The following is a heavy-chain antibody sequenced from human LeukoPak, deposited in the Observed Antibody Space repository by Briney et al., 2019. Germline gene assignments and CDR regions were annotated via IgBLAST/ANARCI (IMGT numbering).Heavy chain of an antibody. CDR3: ARQSERWLHGVGQKLV. J-gene: IGHJ6*04. V-gene: IGHV1-3*03. Sequence: GASVKVSCKTSGYRFTGYYMHWVRQAPGQGLEWMGWINAGNGNTKYSQKFQGRVTITRDTSASTAYMELSSLRSEDMAVYYCARQSERWLHGVGQKLVWGKGTTVTVSS. CDR2: INAGNGNT. D-gene: IGHD5-24*01. CDR1: GYRFTGYY.